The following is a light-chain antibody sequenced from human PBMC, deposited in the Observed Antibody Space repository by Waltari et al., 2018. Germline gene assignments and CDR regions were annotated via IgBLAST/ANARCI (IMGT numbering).Light chain of an antibody. Sequence: EIVLTQSPATLSLSPGETPPHPCRASQSVDSQLAWYQQKPGQAPRLLIHDVSNRATGIPPRFSGSGSGTDFRLTISSLEAEDSAVYYCQQRYAWPITFGGGTKVELK. CDR1: QSVDSQ. V-gene: IGKV3-11*01. J-gene: IGKJ4*01. CDR3: QQRYAWPIT. CDR2: DVS.